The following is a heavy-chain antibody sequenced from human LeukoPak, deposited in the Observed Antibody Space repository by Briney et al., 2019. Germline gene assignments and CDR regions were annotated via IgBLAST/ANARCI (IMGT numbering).Heavy chain of an antibody. CDR2: ILYHGSNK. J-gene: IGHJ4*02. CDR3: ATWGFHITGTMN. V-gene: IGHV3-30*04. D-gene: IGHD1-20*01. Sequence: GRSLRLSCAASGFAFSGYAMHWVRQAPGKGLEWVSLILYHGSNKYYADSVKGRFTISRDNSENTLYLQMNNLKPEDTAAYYCATWGFHITGTMNWGQGTLVTVSS. CDR1: GFAFSGYA.